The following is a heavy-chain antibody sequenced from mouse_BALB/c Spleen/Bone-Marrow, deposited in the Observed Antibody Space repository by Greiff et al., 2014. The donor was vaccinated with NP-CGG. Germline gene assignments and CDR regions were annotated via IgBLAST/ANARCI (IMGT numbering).Heavy chain of an antibody. CDR3: ARHNYGYFAMDY. J-gene: IGHJ4*01. CDR2: ISSGVSHT. D-gene: IGHD1-1*01. CDR1: GFTFSNYD. V-gene: IGHV5-6*01. Sequence: EVKLMESGGDLVKPGGSLKLSCATSGFTFSNYDVSWVRQTPDKRLEWVTIISSGVSHTYYPDSVKGRFTISRDNAKNTLYLQMSSLKSENTAMYFCARHNYGYFAMDYWGQGTSVTVSS.